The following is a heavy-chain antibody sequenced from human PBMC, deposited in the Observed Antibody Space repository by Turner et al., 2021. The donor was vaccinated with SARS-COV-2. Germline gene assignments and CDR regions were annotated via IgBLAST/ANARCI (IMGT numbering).Heavy chain of an antibody. V-gene: IGHV1-24*01. CDR1: GYTLMELS. CDR3: ATGYAYCGADCSIDY. Sequence: QVQLVQCGAEVKKPGAAVKVSCKGSGYTLMELSMHWVRQAPGKGLEWMGGFDPEDGETIYAQKFQGRVTMTEDTSTDTAYMELSSLRSEDTAVYYCATGYAYCGADCSIDYWGQGTLVTVSS. CDR2: FDPEDGET. J-gene: IGHJ4*02. D-gene: IGHD2-21*02.